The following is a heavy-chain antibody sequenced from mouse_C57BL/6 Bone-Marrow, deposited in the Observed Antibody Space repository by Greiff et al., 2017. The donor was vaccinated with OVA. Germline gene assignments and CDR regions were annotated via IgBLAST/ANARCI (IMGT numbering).Heavy chain of an antibody. CDR3: PTSPLLLRYAWFAY. Sequence: VQLQQSGAELVRPGASVKLSCTASGFNIKDDYMHWVKQRPEQGLEWIGWIDPENGDTEYASKLQGKATITADTSSNTAYLQLSSLTSEDTAVYYCPTSPLLLRYAWFAYWGQGTLVTVSA. J-gene: IGHJ3*01. CDR2: IDPENGDT. V-gene: IGHV14-4*01. CDR1: GFNIKDDY. D-gene: IGHD1-1*01.